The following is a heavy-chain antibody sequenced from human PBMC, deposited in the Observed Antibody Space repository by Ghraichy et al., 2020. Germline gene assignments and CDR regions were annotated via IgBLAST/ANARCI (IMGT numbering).Heavy chain of an antibody. CDR2: IYYSGST. CDR1: GGSISGGGYY. V-gene: IGHV4-31*03. D-gene: IGHD6-13*01. J-gene: IGHJ5*02. CDR3: ARGSPIAAAGGTTWFDP. Sequence: SETLSLTCTVSGGSISGGGYYWSWIRQHPGKGLECIGYIYYSGSTYYTPSLKSRVTISVDTSKNQFSLKLSSVTAADTAVYYCARGSPIAAAGGTTWFDPWGQGTLVTVSS.